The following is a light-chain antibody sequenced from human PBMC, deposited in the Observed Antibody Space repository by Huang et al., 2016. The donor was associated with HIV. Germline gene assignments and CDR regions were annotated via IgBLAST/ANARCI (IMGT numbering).Light chain of an antibody. CDR3: QQYYTTPVT. CDR1: QTILYTPNNKNH. V-gene: IGKV4-1*01. CDR2: WAS. J-gene: IGKJ4*01. Sequence: DIVMTQSPASLPVSLGERATINCKSSQTILYTPNNKNHLAWYQQKPGQPPKLLIYWASTRESGVPDRFSGSGSGTDFTRTISTLQAEDVAVYYCQQYYTTPVTFGGGTKVEI.